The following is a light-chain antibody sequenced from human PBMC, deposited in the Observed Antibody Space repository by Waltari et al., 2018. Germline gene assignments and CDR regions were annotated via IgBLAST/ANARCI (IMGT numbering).Light chain of an antibody. CDR2: GAS. J-gene: IGKJ1*01. Sequence: EIVMTQSPATLSVSPGERPTLSCRASQSVSSNLAWYQQKPGQAPRLLIFGASTRATDIPARFSGSGSGTEFTLTISSLQSEDFAVYYCLQYNDWPPWTFGQGTKVEIK. V-gene: IGKV3-15*01. CDR1: QSVSSN. CDR3: LQYNDWPPWT.